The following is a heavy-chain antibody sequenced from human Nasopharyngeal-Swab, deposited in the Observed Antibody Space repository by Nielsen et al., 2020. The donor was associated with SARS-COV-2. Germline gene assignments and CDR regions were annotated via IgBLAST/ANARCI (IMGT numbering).Heavy chain of an antibody. J-gene: IGHJ4*02. CDR2: IYYSGST. Sequence: WIRQPPGKGLEWIGRIYYSGSTYYNPSLKSRITISVDTAKNQFSLKLSSVTAADTAVYYCARLDPYSSRDDYWGQGTLVTVSS. D-gene: IGHD6-13*01. V-gene: IGHV4-39*01. CDR3: ARLDPYSSRDDY.